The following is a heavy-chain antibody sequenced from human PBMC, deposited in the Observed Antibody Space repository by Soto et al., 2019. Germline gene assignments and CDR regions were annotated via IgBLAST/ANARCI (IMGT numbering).Heavy chain of an antibody. D-gene: IGHD3-22*01. CDR2: INPSGGST. CDR3: ARADYYGSSGYHLDY. Sequence: QVQVAQSGAEVKRPGASVKVSCWASGYPFTNFYIHWVRQAPGQVLEWMGIINPSGGSTAYAQKFLGRVTMTRDTSTSTVYMEVSSLRSEDTAVYYCARADYYGSSGYHLDYWGQGTLVTVSS. CDR1: GYPFTNFY. J-gene: IGHJ4*02. V-gene: IGHV1-46*01.